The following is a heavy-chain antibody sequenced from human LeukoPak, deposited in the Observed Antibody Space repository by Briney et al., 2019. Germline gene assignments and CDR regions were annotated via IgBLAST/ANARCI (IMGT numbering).Heavy chain of an antibody. Sequence: ASVKVSCKASGYTLSAYYMHWVRQAPGQGLEWMGWINPNSGGTNYAQKFQGRVTMTRDTSISTAFMELSSLRSDDTAVYYCARDRVVVVPAAQDYYYYGMDVWGQGTTVTVSS. D-gene: IGHD2-2*01. CDR3: ARDRVVVVPAAQDYYYYGMDV. J-gene: IGHJ6*02. V-gene: IGHV1-2*02. CDR2: INPNSGGT. CDR1: GYTLSAYY.